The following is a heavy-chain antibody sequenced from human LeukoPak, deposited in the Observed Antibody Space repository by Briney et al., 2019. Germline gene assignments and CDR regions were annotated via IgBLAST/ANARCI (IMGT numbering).Heavy chain of an antibody. CDR3: ARGYHDFSGYWLSYFDY. CDR1: GGSISSYY. Sequence: PSETLSLTCTVSGGSISSYYWSWIRQPPGKGLEWIGYIYYSGSTNYNPSLKSRVTISVDTSKNQFSLKLSSVTATDTAVYYCARGYHDFSGYWLSYFDYWGQGTLVTVSS. V-gene: IGHV4-59*01. D-gene: IGHD3-22*01. J-gene: IGHJ4*02. CDR2: IYYSGST.